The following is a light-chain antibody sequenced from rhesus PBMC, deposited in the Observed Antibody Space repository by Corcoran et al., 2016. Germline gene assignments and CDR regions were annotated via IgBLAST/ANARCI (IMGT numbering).Light chain of an antibody. CDR3: MRALQPPPT. CDR1: QSLLSSNGSNY. V-gene: IGKV2-60*01. CDR2: YGS. J-gene: IGKJ1*01. Sequence: DIVMTQTPLSLPVTLGEPASISCRSSQSLLSSNGSNYLNWYLQKPGQSPQLLISYGSNRASGVPDRFSGSGSGTDFTLKISRMEAEVVGVYSCMRALQPPPTFGQGTKVEIK.